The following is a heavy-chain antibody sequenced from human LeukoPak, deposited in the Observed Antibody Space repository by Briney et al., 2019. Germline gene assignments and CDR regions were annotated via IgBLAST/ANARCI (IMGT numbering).Heavy chain of an antibody. Sequence: SETLSLTCTVSSGSISSYYWSWIRQPAGKGLEWIGRIYTSGSTNYNPSLKSRVTMSVDRSKNQFSLKLSSVTAADTAVYYCARDALTGYSGYGNHGGMDVWGQGTTVTVSS. V-gene: IGHV4-4*07. CDR2: IYTSGST. CDR3: ARDALTGYSGYGNHGGMDV. J-gene: IGHJ6*02. D-gene: IGHD5-12*01. CDR1: SGSISSYY.